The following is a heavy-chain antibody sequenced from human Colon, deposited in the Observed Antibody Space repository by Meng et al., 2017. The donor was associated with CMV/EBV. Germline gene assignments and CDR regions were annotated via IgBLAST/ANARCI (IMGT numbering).Heavy chain of an antibody. CDR2: INYSGKT. Sequence: SETLSLTCALYGASFSGTDYYWRWIRQPPGKGLEWIGEINYSGKTNYDESLKSRVTMSVDTSKNQLSLQLTSVTAADTALYYCARMSSVYGMDVWGQGTTVTVSS. J-gene: IGHJ6*02. V-gene: IGHV4-34*01. D-gene: IGHD6-25*01. CDR3: ARMSSVYGMDV. CDR1: GASFSGTDYY.